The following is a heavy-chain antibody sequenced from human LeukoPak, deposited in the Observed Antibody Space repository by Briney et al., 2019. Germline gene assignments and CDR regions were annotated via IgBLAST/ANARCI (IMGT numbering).Heavy chain of an antibody. CDR1: GGIFSSYA. CDR3: VCSSSSQKNYYYYGMDV. J-gene: IGHJ6*02. D-gene: IGHD6-6*01. CDR2: IIPIFGTA. Sequence: GASVKVSCKASGGIFSSYAISWVRQAPGQGLEWMGGIIPIFGTANYAQKFQGRVTITADESTSTAYMELSSLRSEDTAVYYCVCSSSSQKNYYYYGMDVWGQGTTVTVSS. V-gene: IGHV1-69*01.